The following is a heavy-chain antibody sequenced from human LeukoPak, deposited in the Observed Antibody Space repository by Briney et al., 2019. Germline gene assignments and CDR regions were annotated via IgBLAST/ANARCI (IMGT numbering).Heavy chain of an antibody. CDR3: ASGGYCSGGSCYPRYYGMDV. D-gene: IGHD2-15*01. J-gene: IGHJ6*02. V-gene: IGHV4-4*07. Sequence: SETLSLTCTVSGGSISSYYWSWIRQPAGKGLEWIGRIYTSGSTNYNPSLKSRVTMSVDTSKNQFSLKLSSVTAADPAVYYCASGGYCSGGSCYPRYYGMDVWGQGTTVTVSS. CDR2: IYTSGST. CDR1: GGSISSYY.